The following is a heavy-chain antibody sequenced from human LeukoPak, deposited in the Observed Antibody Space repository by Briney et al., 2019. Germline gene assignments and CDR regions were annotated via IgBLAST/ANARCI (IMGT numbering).Heavy chain of an antibody. CDR2: ISSSSSYI. J-gene: IGHJ6*02. V-gene: IGHV3-21*04. CDR3: AKARATYQLLFYGMDV. Sequence: GGSLRLSCAASGFTFSSYSMNWVRQAPGKGLEWVSSISSSSSYIYYADSVKGRFTISRDNAKNSLYLQMNSLRAEDTALYYCAKARATYQLLFYGMDVWGQGTTVTVSS. CDR1: GFTFSSYS. D-gene: IGHD2-2*01.